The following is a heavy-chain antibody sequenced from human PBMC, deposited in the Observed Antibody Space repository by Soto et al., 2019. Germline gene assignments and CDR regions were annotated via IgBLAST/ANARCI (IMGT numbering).Heavy chain of an antibody. CDR1: GLTVSNAY. Sequence: EVQLVESGGGLIQPGGSLRLSCAASGLTVSNAYMAWVRQAPGMGLEWVSVIYDNGTTYYADSVKGRCTISRDTSTNTLSLQLDSRRAEDTAVYYCVRPLPSGRNYGLDVW. CDR2: IYDNGTT. J-gene: IGHJ6*01. D-gene: IGHD3-10*01. CDR3: VRPLPSGRNYGLDV. V-gene: IGHV3-53*01.